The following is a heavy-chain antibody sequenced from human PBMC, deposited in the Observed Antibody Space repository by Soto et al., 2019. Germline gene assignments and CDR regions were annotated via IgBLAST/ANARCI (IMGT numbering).Heavy chain of an antibody. V-gene: IGHV4-59*01. Sequence: PETLSLTSTVSGGSISRCYWSWIRQAPGRGLEWIGNIFSSGSTNYNPSLKSRVAISVDTSKNQVSLKLNAVTTADTAVYYCARGTNRVRYYDSSGYTTLYGGQGTLVTF. CDR1: GGSISRCY. D-gene: IGHD3-22*01. CDR2: IFSSGST. CDR3: ARGTNRVRYYDSSGYTTLY. J-gene: IGHJ4*02.